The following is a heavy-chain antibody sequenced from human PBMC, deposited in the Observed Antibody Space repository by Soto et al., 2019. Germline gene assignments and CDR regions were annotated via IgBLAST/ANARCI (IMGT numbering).Heavy chain of an antibody. J-gene: IGHJ4*01. V-gene: IGHV4-59*08. D-gene: IGHD3-10*01. CDR1: GGSIRSYY. Sequence: SETLSLTCTVSGGSIRSYYWSWIRQPPGKGLEWIGYIYYIGSTSYNPSLKSRVTIAVDTSKNQFSLNLSSVTAADTAVYYCTRHSGSASYPLDYWGQGALVTVSS. CDR3: TRHSGSASYPLDY. CDR2: IYYIGST.